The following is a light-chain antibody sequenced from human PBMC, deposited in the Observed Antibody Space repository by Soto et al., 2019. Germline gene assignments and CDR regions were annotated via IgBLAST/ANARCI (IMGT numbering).Light chain of an antibody. CDR3: QQYGSSPYT. J-gene: IGKJ2*01. CDR2: GAS. V-gene: IGKV3-20*01. Sequence: EIVLTQSPGTLSLSPGERATLSCRASQCVSSRFLAWYQQKTGQAPRLLMYGASSRATGIPDRFSGTGSGTDFTLTISRLEPEDFAVYYCQQYGSSPYTFGLGTKVDIK. CDR1: QCVSSRF.